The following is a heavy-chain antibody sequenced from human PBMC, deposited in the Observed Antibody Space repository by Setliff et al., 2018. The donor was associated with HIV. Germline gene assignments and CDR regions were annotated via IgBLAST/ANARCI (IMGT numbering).Heavy chain of an antibody. V-gene: IGHV4-4*07. CDR2: LYVSGDT. CDR3: ARGPSGGGFYYMDV. Sequence: SETLSLTCYVTDDPISSYYWSWVRQPAGKGLEWIGRLYVSGDTNYNPSLKSRVTMSLDTSTNRFSLMLHSVTAADTAVYYCARGPSGGGFYYMDVWGKGTTVTVSS. J-gene: IGHJ6*03. D-gene: IGHD2-15*01. CDR1: DDPISSYY.